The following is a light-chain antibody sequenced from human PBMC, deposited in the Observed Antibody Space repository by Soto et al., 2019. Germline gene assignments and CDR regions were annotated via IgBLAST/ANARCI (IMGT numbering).Light chain of an antibody. CDR2: EVS. J-gene: IGLJ2*01. V-gene: IGLV2-14*01. CDR1: SSDVGGYNY. CDR3: SSYTSSSTPHVV. Sequence: QSALTQPASVSGSPGQSNTISSTGTSSDVGGYNYVSWYQQHPGKAPKLMIYEVSNRPSGVSNRFSGSKSGNTASLTISGLQAEDEADYYCSSYTSSSTPHVVFGGGTKLTVL.